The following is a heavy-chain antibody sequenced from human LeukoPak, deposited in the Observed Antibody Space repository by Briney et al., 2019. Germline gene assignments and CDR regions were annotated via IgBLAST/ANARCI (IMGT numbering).Heavy chain of an antibody. D-gene: IGHD3-3*01. J-gene: IGHJ3*02. CDR3: AREPNDFWSGYPRVRSAFDI. Sequence: TSETLSLTCAVYGGSFSGYYWSWIPQPPGKGLEGIGEINHSGSTNYTPSLKSRDTTSVDTSKKQFSLKLSSVTAADRAVYYCAREPNDFWSGYPRVRSAFDIWGQGTMVTV. V-gene: IGHV4-34*01. CDR2: INHSGST. CDR1: GGSFSGYY.